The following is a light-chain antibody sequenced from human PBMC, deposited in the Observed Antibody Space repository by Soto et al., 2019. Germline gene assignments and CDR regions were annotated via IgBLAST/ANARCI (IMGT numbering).Light chain of an antibody. CDR2: EVI. J-gene: IGLJ2*01. Sequence: QSALTQPPSASGSPGQSVTISWTGSSSDVGGYEYISWYQQHPGKAPKLIIYEVIKRPSGVPDRFSGSKSGNTASLTVSGLQAEDEADYYCSSYAGSNNLHVLFGGGTKVTAL. CDR1: SSDVGGYEY. V-gene: IGLV2-8*01. CDR3: SSYAGSNNLHVL.